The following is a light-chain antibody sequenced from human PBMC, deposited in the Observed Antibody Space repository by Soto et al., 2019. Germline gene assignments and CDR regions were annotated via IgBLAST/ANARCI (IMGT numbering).Light chain of an antibody. J-gene: IGKJ1*01. CDR2: DAS. CDR1: QSVSSY. CDR3: QQRSNWPWT. V-gene: IGKV3-11*01. Sequence: EIVMPQSPATLSVSPGERAPLSGRASQSVSSYLAWYQQKPGQAPRLLIYDASNRATGIPARFSGSGSGTDFTLTISSLEPEDFAVYYCQQRSNWPWTFGQGTKVDIK.